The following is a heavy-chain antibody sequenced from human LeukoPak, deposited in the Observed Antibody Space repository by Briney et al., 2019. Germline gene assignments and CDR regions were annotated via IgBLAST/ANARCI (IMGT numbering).Heavy chain of an antibody. Sequence: GGSLRLSCAASGFTFSSYEMNWVRQAPGKGLEWVSYISSSGSTMYYADSVKGRFTISRDNAKNSLYLQMNSLRAEDTAVYYCARVYVLLWFGEYNGMDVWGQGTTVTVSS. CDR2: ISSSGSTM. J-gene: IGHJ6*02. D-gene: IGHD3-10*01. CDR1: GFTFSSYE. CDR3: ARVYVLLWFGEYNGMDV. V-gene: IGHV3-48*03.